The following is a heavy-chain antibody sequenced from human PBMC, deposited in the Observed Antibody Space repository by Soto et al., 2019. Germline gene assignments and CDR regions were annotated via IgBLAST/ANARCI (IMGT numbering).Heavy chain of an antibody. V-gene: IGHV1-69*02. CDR1: GGTFSSYT. J-gene: IGHJ4*01. D-gene: IGHD3-16*01. CDR3: GRGGTPIDY. Sequence: SVKVSCKASGGTFSSYTISWVRQAPGQGLEWMGRIIPILGIANYAQKFQGRVTMTTDTSTSTGYMEVRSLRFDDTAVYYCGRGGTPIDYCCHGILVTVSS. CDR2: IIPILGIA.